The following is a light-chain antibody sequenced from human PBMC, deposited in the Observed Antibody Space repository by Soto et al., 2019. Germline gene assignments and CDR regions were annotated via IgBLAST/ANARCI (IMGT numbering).Light chain of an antibody. V-gene: IGKV3-20*01. CDR1: QSISGSY. Sequence: EIVLTQSPGTLSLSPGERATLSCRASQSISGSYLAWYQQKPGQAPRLLIYGASSRATDIPDTFSGSGSGTDFTLTISRLEPEDFAVYYCQQYGSSQTFGQGTKVEIK. CDR3: QQYGSSQT. CDR2: GAS. J-gene: IGKJ1*01.